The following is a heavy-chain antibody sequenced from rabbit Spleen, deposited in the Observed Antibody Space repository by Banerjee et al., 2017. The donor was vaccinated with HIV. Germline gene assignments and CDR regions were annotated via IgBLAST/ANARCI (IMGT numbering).Heavy chain of an antibody. Sequence: QSLEESGGDLVKPGASLTLTCTASGVSFTSNYYMCWVRQAPGKGLEWIACIDSGSSGFTYFASWAKGRFTISKTSSTTVTLQMTSLTAADTATYFCAREATYAGNFDLWGPGTLVTVS. CDR1: GVSFTSNYY. V-gene: IGHV1S40*01. CDR3: AREATYAGNFDL. D-gene: IGHD4-2*01. J-gene: IGHJ4*01. CDR2: IDSGSSGFT.